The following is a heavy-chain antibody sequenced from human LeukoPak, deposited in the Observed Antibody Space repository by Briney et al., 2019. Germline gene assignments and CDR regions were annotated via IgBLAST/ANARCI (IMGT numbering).Heavy chain of an antibody. Sequence: SSETLSLTCTVSGGSISSYYWSWIRQPPGKGLEWIGYIYYSGSTNYNPSLKSRVTISVDTSKNQFSLKLSSVTAADTAVYYCATVAVGNTQPDYWGQGTLVAVSS. CDR2: IYYSGST. J-gene: IGHJ4*02. CDR3: ATVAVGNTQPDY. D-gene: IGHD1/OR15-1a*01. CDR1: GGSISSYY. V-gene: IGHV4-59*01.